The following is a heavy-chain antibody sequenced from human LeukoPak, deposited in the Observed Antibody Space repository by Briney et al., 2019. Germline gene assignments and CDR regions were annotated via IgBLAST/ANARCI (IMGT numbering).Heavy chain of an antibody. CDR1: GYTFTSYA. CDR2: INTNTGNP. D-gene: IGHD3-10*01. J-gene: IGHJ4*02. CDR3: ARESQLLWFGELFSYFDY. Sequence: GASVKVSCKASGYTFTSYAMNWVRQAPGQGLEWMGWINTNTGNPTYAQGFTGRFVFSLDTSVSTAYLQISSLKAEDTAVYYCARESQLLWFGELFSYFDYWGQGTLVTVSS. V-gene: IGHV7-4-1*02.